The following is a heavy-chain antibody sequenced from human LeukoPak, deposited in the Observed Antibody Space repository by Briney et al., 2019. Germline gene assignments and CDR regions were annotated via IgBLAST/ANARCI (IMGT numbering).Heavy chain of an antibody. CDR2: TSGGGGYI. Sequence: GGSLRLSCAASGFTFSSYAMTWVRRAPGKGLEWVSATSGGGGYIYYGDSVKGRFTSSRDNSENTLYLQMNNLRAEDTAVYYCAKNRGTGMAFYDHWGQGTQVTVSS. CDR1: GFTFSSYA. V-gene: IGHV3-23*01. J-gene: IGHJ4*02. CDR3: AKNRGTGMAFYDH. D-gene: IGHD5-18*01.